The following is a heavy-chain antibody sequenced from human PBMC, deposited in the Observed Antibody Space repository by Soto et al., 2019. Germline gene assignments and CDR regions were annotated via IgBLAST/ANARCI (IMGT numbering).Heavy chain of an antibody. CDR3: ARGRGGSGWSSGGYYYYYMDV. Sequence: ASVKVSCKASGYTFTSYDINWVRQATGQGLEWMGWMNPNSGNTGYAQKFQGRVTMTRNTSISTAYMELSSLRSEDTAVYYCARGRGGSGWSSGGYYYYYMDVWGKGTTVTVSS. CDR1: GYTFTSYD. V-gene: IGHV1-8*01. CDR2: MNPNSGNT. J-gene: IGHJ6*03. D-gene: IGHD6-19*01.